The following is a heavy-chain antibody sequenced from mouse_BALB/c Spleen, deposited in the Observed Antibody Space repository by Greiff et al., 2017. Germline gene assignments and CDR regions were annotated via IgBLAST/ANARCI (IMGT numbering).Heavy chain of an antibody. CDR2: ISSGGGST. D-gene: IGHD2-4*01. CDR1: GFAFSSYD. J-gene: IGHJ1*01. V-gene: IGHV5-12-1*01. CDR3: ARSTMITTSYWYFDV. Sequence: EVQLVESGGGLVKPGGSLKLSCAASGFAFSSYDMSWVRQTPEKRLEWVAYISSGGGSTYYPDTVKGRFTISRDNAKNTLYLQMSSLKSEDTAMYYCARSTMITTSYWYFDVWGAGTTVTVSS.